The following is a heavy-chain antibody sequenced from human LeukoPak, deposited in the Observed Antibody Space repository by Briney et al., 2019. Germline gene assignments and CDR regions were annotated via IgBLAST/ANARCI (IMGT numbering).Heavy chain of an antibody. D-gene: IGHD4-23*01. CDR2: INTDGSTT. CDR1: GFTFSSYW. J-gene: IGHJ4*02. Sequence: PGGSLRLSCAASGFTFSSYWMHWVRQAPGKGLEWVSSINTDGSTTTYADSVKGRFTISRDNAKNTLYLQMNSLRAEDTAVYYCARGNGGHIDYWGQGTLVTVSS. CDR3: ARGNGGHIDY. V-gene: IGHV3-74*01.